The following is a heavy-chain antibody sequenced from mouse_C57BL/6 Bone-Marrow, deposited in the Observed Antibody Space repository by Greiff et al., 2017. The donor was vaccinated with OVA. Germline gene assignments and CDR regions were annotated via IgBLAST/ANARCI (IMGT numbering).Heavy chain of an antibody. V-gene: IGHV5-4*03. D-gene: IGHD1-1*02. CDR1: GFTFSSYA. CDR3: ARGGTMVDY. Sequence: EVKLMESGGGLVKPGGSLKLSCAASGFTFSSYAMSWVRQTPEKRLEWVATISDGGSYTYYPDNVKGRFTISRDNAKNNLYLQMSHLKSEDTAMYYCARGGTMVDYWGQGTTLTVSS. J-gene: IGHJ2*01. CDR2: ISDGGSYT.